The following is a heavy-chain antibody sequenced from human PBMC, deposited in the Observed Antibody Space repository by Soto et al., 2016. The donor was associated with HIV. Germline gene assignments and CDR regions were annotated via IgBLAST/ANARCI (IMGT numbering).Heavy chain of an antibody. CDR3: TRDSGTYNWLDP. CDR2: VRTKAANTAT. D-gene: IGHD1-26*01. CDR1: GFIFSDCA. J-gene: IGHJ5*02. V-gene: IGHV3-73*01. Sequence: EVQLVESGGGLVQPGGSLKLSCAVSGFIFSDCAIHWVRQASGKGLEWVGVVRTKAANTATEYAASVKGRSTISRDDSENTAYLQMNNLKTEDTAMYYCTRDSGTYNWLDPWGQGTLVTVSS.